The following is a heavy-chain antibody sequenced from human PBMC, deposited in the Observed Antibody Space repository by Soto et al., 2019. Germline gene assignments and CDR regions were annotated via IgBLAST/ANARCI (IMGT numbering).Heavy chain of an antibody. D-gene: IGHD3-10*01. J-gene: IGHJ5*02. CDR1: GASISRYY. CDR3: ARERYYYGSGTVFDP. Sequence: SETLSLTCTVSGASISRYYWSWIRQSPGKGLEWIGYLYNTGSTIYNPSLKSRVTISVDTSKNQFSLKMNSVTAADTAVYYCARERYYYGSGTVFDPWGQGTLVTVSS. V-gene: IGHV4-59*01. CDR2: LYNTGST.